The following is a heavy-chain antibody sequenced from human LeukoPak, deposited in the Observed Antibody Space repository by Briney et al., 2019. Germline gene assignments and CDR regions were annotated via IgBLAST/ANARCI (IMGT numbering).Heavy chain of an antibody. D-gene: IGHD6-6*01. CDR3: ARCPTRRANWFDP. V-gene: IGHV7-4-1*02. CDR2: INTNTGNP. CDR1: GYTFISYG. Sequence: ASVKVSCKASGYTFISYGISWVRQAPGQGLEWMGWINTNTGNPTYAQGFTGRFVFSLDTSVSTAYLQISSLKAEDTAVYYCARCPTRRANWFDPWGQGTLVTVSS. J-gene: IGHJ5*02.